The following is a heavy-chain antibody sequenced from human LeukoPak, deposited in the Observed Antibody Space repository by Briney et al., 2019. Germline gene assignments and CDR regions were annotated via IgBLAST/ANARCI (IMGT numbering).Heavy chain of an antibody. CDR2: ISGSGDST. Sequence: GGSLRLSCAASGFTFSSYAMSWVRQAPGKGLEWVSAISGSGDSTYYADSVKGRSTISRDNSKNTLYLQMDSLRAEDTAVYYCAKDRSLVVVIAILFDYWGQGTLVTVSS. CDR1: GFTFSSYA. J-gene: IGHJ4*02. D-gene: IGHD2-21*01. CDR3: AKDRSLVVVIAILFDY. V-gene: IGHV3-23*01.